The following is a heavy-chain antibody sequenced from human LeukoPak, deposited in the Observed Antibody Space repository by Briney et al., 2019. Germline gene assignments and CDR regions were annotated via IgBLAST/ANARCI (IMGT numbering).Heavy chain of an antibody. V-gene: IGHV1-2*02. D-gene: IGHD1-7*01. CDR2: INPNSGDT. CDR1: GYTFTDYY. Sequence: ASVKVSRKASGYTFTDYYIHWVRQAPGRGLEWMGWINPNSGDTNYAQKFQDRVTMTRDTSISIAYMDLSRLRSDDTAVYYCAREYAGTTTNWFDPWGQGTLVTVSS. J-gene: IGHJ5*02. CDR3: AREYAGTTTNWFDP.